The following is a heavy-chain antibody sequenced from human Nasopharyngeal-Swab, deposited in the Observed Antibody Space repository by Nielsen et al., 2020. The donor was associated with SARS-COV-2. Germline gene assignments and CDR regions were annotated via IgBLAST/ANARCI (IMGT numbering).Heavy chain of an antibody. Sequence: SVKVSCKASGGTFSSYAISRVRQAPGQGLEWMGGIIPIFGTANYAQKFQGRVTITADESTSTAYMELSSLRSEDTAVYYCARPTRGYSGYDYLDYWGQGTLVTVSS. CDR1: GGTFSSYA. D-gene: IGHD5-12*01. J-gene: IGHJ4*02. V-gene: IGHV1-69*13. CDR2: IIPIFGTA. CDR3: ARPTRGYSGYDYLDY.